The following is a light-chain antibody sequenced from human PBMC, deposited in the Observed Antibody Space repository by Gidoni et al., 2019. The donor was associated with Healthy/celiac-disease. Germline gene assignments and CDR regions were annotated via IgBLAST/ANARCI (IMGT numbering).Light chain of an antibody. Sequence: QSALTQPRSVSGSPGPSVTISCTGTSSDVGGYNYVSWYQQHPGKAPKLMIYDVSKRPSGVPDRFSGSKSGNTASLTISGLQAEDEADYYCCSYAGSYTWVFGGGTKLTVX. CDR2: DVS. CDR1: SSDVGGYNY. J-gene: IGLJ3*02. CDR3: CSYAGSYTWV. V-gene: IGLV2-11*01.